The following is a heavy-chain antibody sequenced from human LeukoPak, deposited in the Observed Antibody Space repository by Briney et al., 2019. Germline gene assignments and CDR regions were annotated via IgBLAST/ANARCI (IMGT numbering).Heavy chain of an antibody. D-gene: IGHD4-17*01. V-gene: IGHV1-2*02. Sequence: ASVKVSCKASGYTFTGYYMHWVRQAPGQELEWMGWINPNSGGTNYAQKFQGRVTMTRDTSISTAYMELSRLRSDDTAVYYCAREGHYGDNHNWFDPWAQGTLVTVSS. CDR1: GYTFTGYY. CDR2: INPNSGGT. J-gene: IGHJ5*02. CDR3: AREGHYGDNHNWFDP.